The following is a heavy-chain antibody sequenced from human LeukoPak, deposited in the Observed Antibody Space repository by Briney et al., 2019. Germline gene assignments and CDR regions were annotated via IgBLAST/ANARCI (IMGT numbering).Heavy chain of an antibody. V-gene: IGHV3-48*03. CDR2: ISSRGSTL. Sequence: GGSLRHSRAASGFTFSIYEMNCVPEAPGKRLECVSYISSRGSTLYYADSVWGRFTISRDNDQNSLYLQMHSLRAEDRAVYYCAERGITMIGGVWGKGTTVTISS. CDR1: GFTFSIYE. J-gene: IGHJ6*04. D-gene: IGHD3-10*02. CDR3: AERGITMIGGV.